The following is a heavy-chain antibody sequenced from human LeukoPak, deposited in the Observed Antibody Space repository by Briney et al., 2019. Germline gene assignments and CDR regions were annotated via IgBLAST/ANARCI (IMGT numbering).Heavy chain of an antibody. V-gene: IGHV3-23*01. CDR1: GFTFNNYA. J-gene: IGHJ4*02. D-gene: IGHD2-15*01. CDR2: ITGSGYST. Sequence: PGGSLRLSCAASGFTFNNYAMSWVRQAPGKGLEWVSGITGSGYSTYYADSVKGRFTISRDNSKNTLYLQMNTLRVEDTAVYYCVKDLGYCSGAGCYLDYWGQGTLVSVSS. CDR3: VKDLGYCSGAGCYLDY.